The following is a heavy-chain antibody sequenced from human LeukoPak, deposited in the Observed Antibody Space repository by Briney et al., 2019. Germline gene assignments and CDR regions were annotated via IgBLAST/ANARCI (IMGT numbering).Heavy chain of an antibody. Sequence: GSLRLSCAASGFTFSSYAMSWVRQAPGKGLEWVSAISGSGGSTYYADSVKGRFTISRDNSKNTLYLQMNSLRAEDTAVYYCAARSSMVREGYWGQGTLVTVSS. D-gene: IGHD6-13*01. V-gene: IGHV3-23*01. CDR3: AARSSMVREGY. J-gene: IGHJ4*02. CDR2: ISGSGGST. CDR1: GFTFSSYA.